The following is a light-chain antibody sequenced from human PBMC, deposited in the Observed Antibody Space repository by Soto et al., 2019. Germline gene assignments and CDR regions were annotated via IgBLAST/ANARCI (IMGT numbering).Light chain of an antibody. V-gene: IGKV3-20*01. CDR1: QSVTSNY. CDR2: GAS. Sequence: ESVLTQSPGTLSLSPGERATLSCRASQSVTSNYLAWYQQKPGQAPRLLIYGASSRATGIPDRFSGSGSGTDFTLTISRLEPEDFAVYYCHQYGSSLITFGQGTRLEIK. J-gene: IGKJ5*01. CDR3: HQYGSSLIT.